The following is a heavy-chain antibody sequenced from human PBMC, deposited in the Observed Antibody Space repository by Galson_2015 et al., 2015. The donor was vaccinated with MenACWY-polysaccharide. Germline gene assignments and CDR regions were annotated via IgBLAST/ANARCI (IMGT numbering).Heavy chain of an antibody. Sequence: SIYDSGTTYYNPSLKSRVTISVDTSKNQFSLNVTSVTAADTAVYFCARDSHYYGSGSYGWFDPWGQGILVPVSS. J-gene: IGHJ5*02. CDR2: IYDSGTT. CDR3: ARDSHYYGSGSYGWFDP. D-gene: IGHD3-10*01. V-gene: IGHV4-39*07.